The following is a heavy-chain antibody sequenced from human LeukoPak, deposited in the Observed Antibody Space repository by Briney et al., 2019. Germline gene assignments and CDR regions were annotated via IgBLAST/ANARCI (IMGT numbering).Heavy chain of an antibody. V-gene: IGHV3-23*01. CDR1: GFTFSSYD. D-gene: IGHD3-22*01. J-gene: IGHJ4*02. Sequence: GGSLRLSCAASGFTFSSYDMSWVRQAPGKGLEWVSAISAGGSSTYYADSVKGRFTISRDNSKNTLYLQMNSLGAEDTAVYYCAKLPEDSSGYSDYWGQGTLVTVSS. CDR2: ISAGGSST. CDR3: AKLPEDSSGYSDY.